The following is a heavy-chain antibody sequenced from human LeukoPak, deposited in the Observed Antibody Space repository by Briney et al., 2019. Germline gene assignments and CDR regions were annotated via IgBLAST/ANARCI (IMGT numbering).Heavy chain of an antibody. CDR3: STEDKYCTGANCGKY. D-gene: IGHD2-8*02. CDR1: GYTFSDYY. CDR2: IVPDTGGV. Sequence: ASVTVSCKTSGYTFSDYYVHWVRQAPGQGLEWMGYIVPDTGGVDFDRRFQGRVTMTRDKATRTLYMELSHLRSDDTAVYYCSTEDKYCTGANCGKYWGQGALVTVSS. J-gene: IGHJ4*02. V-gene: IGHV1-2*02.